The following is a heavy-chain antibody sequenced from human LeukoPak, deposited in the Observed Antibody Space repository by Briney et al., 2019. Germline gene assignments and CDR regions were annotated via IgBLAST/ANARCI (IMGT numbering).Heavy chain of an antibody. D-gene: IGHD1-26*01. Sequence: ASVKVSCKASGYTFTSYAMHWVRQAPGQRLEWMGWINAGNGNTKYSQKFQGRVTITRDTSASTAYMELSSLRSEDTAAYYCARDYSRSYYRNTFGYWGQGTLVTVSS. CDR1: GYTFTSYA. J-gene: IGHJ4*02. V-gene: IGHV1-3*01. CDR2: INAGNGNT. CDR3: ARDYSRSYYRNTFGY.